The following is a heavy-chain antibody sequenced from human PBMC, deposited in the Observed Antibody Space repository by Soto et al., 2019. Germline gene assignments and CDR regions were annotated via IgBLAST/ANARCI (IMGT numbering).Heavy chain of an antibody. V-gene: IGHV4-34*01. J-gene: IGHJ4*02. CDR1: GGSISSYY. CDR2: INYSGST. Sequence: SETLSLTCTVSGGSISSYYWTWMRQPPGKGLEWIGEINYSGSTNYNPSLKSRVTISVDTSNNQFSLKLTSVTAADTAVYYCAREFYCNSICCYFDYWGQGTLVTVSS. D-gene: IGHD2-2*01. CDR3: AREFYCNSICCYFDY.